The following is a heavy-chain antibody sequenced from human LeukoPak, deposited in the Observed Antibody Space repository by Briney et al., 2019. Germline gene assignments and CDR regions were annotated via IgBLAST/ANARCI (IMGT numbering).Heavy chain of an antibody. Sequence: SETLSLTSAVYGGSFSGYYWSWIRQPPGKGLEWIGEINHSGSTNYNPSLKSRVTISVDTSKNQFSLKLSSVTAADTAVYYCARTQYSSSWYYFDYWGQGTLVTVSS. V-gene: IGHV4-34*01. CDR1: GGSFSGYY. CDR2: INHSGST. CDR3: ARTQYSSSWYYFDY. D-gene: IGHD6-13*01. J-gene: IGHJ4*02.